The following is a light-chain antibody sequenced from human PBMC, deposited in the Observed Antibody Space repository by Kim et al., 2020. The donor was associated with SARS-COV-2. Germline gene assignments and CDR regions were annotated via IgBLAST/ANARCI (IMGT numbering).Light chain of an antibody. V-gene: IGKV1-33*01. J-gene: IGKJ2*03. Sequence: AAVGDRVTITCQASKDISNYLNWYQQKPGKAPKILLYDASNLETGVPSRFSGSGSGTDFTFTISSLQPEDIATYYCQQYDTLPGYSFGQGTKLEIK. CDR3: QQYDTLPGYS. CDR1: KDISNY. CDR2: DAS.